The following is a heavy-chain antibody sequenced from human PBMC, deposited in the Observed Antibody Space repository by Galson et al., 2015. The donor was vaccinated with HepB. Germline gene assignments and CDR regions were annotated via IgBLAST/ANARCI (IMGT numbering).Heavy chain of an antibody. J-gene: IGHJ4*02. V-gene: IGHV3-74*01. CDR1: RFSLTNFW. CDR2: ISSDGRTT. CDR3: TRVKEGLAGSFDY. Sequence: SLRLSCAASRFSLTNFWMHWVRQAPGKGLEWVSRISSDGRTTNYADAVKGRFTISRDNAKNTLYLQLNSLRVDDTAVYYCTRVKEGLAGSFDYWGQGTVVTVSS. D-gene: IGHD3-3*02.